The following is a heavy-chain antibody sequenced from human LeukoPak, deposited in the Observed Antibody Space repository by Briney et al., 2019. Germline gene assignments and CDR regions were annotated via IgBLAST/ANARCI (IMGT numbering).Heavy chain of an antibody. D-gene: IGHD2-21*02. J-gene: IGHJ3*02. CDR2: INAGNGNT. CDR3: ARDIVVVTANGREDDAFDI. CDR1: GYTFTSYA. V-gene: IGHV1-3*01. Sequence: ASVKVSCKASGYTFTSYAVHWVRQAPGQRLEWMGWINAGNGNTKYSQKFQGRVTITRDTSASTAYMELSSLRSEDTAVYYCARDIVVVTANGREDDAFDIWGQGTMVTVSS.